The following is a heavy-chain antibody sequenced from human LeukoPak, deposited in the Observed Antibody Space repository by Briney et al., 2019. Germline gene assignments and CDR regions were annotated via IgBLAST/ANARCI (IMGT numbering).Heavy chain of an antibody. D-gene: IGHD5-24*01. Sequence: ASVKVSCKASGYTFTSYGISWVRQAPGQGLEWMGWISAYNGNTNYAQKLQGRVTMTTDTSTSTAYMELSSLRSEDTAVYYCARTEEMATITDDAFDIWGQGTMVTVSS. J-gene: IGHJ3*02. CDR1: GYTFTSYG. V-gene: IGHV1-18*01. CDR2: ISAYNGNT. CDR3: ARTEEMATITDDAFDI.